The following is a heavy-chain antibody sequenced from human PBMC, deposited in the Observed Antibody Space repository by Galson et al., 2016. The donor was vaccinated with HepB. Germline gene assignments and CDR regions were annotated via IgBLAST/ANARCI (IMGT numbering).Heavy chain of an antibody. J-gene: IGHJ3*02. V-gene: IGHV3-9*01. CDR3: ANQQDYTDAFDI. CDR2: ISWNSGGI. CDR1: GFTFDDYA. D-gene: IGHD4-11*01. Sequence: SLRLSCAAFGFTFDDYAMHWVRQAPGKGLERVSSISWNSGGIVYADSVKGRFTISRDNAKNSLYLQMNSLRIEDTALYYCANQQDYTDAFDIWGQGTMVTVSS.